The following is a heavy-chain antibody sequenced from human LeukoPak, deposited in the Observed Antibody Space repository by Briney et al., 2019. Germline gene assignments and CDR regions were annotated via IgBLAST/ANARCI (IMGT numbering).Heavy chain of an antibody. CDR1: GYTLTELS. D-gene: IGHD6-19*01. J-gene: IGHJ3*02. CDR3: ATLLSYSSDLVGAFDI. Sequence: GASVKVSCKVSGYTLTELSMHWVRQAPGKGLEWMGGFDPEDGETIYAQKFQGRVTMTEDTSTDTAYMELSCLRSEDTAVYYCATLLSYSSDLVGAFDIWGQGTMVTVSS. V-gene: IGHV1-24*01. CDR2: FDPEDGET.